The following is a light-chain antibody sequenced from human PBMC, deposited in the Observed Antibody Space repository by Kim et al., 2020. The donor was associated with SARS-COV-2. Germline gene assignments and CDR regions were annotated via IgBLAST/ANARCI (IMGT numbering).Light chain of an antibody. Sequence: SPGERTTLSFRASQSVSSSLAWYQQKPGQAPRLLIYDASNRATGIPARFSGSGSGTDFTLTISSLEPEDFAVYYCQQRSNWPPITFGQGTRLEIK. V-gene: IGKV3-11*01. CDR3: QQRSNWPPIT. J-gene: IGKJ5*01. CDR2: DAS. CDR1: QSVSSS.